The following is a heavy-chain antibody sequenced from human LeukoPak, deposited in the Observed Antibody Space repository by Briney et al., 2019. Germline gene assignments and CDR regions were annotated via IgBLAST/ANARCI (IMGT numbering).Heavy chain of an antibody. CDR3: ARQNDFWSAGWFDP. Sequence: KSSEPVSLICTLSGGSISSSIYYWGWLRQPPGKGVEWFGTIYYSGSTYYNPSLKSRVTISVDTSKNQLSLKLSLVTAADTAVYDCARQNDFWSAGWFDPWGQGTLVTVSS. CDR2: IYYSGST. D-gene: IGHD3-3*01. V-gene: IGHV4-39*01. CDR1: GGSISSSIYY. J-gene: IGHJ5*02.